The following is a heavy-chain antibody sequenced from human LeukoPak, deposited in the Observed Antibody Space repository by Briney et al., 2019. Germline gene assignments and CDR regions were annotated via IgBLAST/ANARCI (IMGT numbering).Heavy chain of an antibody. CDR1: GFSFSSYS. V-gene: IGHV3-21*01. D-gene: IGHD3-10*01. Sequence: GGSLRLSCVASGFSFSSYSMNWVRQAPGKGLEWVSHISINSDYIYYADSVKGRFTISRDNAKNSLYLQMNSLRAEDTAVYYCARYYGSGSPPFDYWGQGTLVTVSS. CDR2: ISINSDYI. J-gene: IGHJ4*02. CDR3: ARYYGSGSPPFDY.